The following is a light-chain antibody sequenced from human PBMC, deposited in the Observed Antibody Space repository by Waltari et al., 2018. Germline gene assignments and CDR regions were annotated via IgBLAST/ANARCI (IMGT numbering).Light chain of an antibody. CDR3: LLYDGSDQV. CDR2: STP. V-gene: IGLV7-43*01. J-gene: IGLJ3*02. Sequence: QTVVTQEPSLTVSPGGAVTLTCASSAGAVPSGNYPNWIQQKPGQVPRSLIHSTPNGHSWTPARFSVSLLGGKAALTLSVVQPEDEAEYYCLLYDGSDQVFGGGTKLTVL. CDR1: AGAVPSGNY.